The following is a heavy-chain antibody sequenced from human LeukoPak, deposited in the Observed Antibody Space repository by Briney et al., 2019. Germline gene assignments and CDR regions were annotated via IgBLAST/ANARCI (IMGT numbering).Heavy chain of an antibody. CDR2: IWYDGSNK. CDR3: ARDYYDSSGYYIAAVSHQYFRH. D-gene: IGHD3-22*01. J-gene: IGHJ1*01. CDR1: GFTFSSYV. V-gene: IGHV3-33*01. Sequence: GSLRLSCAASGFTFSSYVMHWVRQAPGKGLEWVAVIWYDGSNKYYADSVKGRFTISRDNSKNTLYLQMNSLRAEDTAVYYCARDYYDSSGYYIAAVSHQYFRHWGQGTLVTVSS.